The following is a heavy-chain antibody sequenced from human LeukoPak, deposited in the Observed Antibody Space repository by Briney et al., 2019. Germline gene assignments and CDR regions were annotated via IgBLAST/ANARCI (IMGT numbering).Heavy chain of an antibody. D-gene: IGHD3-16*01. J-gene: IGHJ6*02. CDR3: ARRGGYQFYYGMDV. Sequence: GESLKISCKASGYSFRGYWIAWVRQMPGKGLEWLGTIYPTDSTTKYSPSFQGQVTISADKSISTAYLQWSSLKASDTAIYYCARRGGYQFYYGMDVWGPGTTVTVSS. V-gene: IGHV5-51*01. CDR2: IYPTDSTT. CDR1: GYSFRGYW.